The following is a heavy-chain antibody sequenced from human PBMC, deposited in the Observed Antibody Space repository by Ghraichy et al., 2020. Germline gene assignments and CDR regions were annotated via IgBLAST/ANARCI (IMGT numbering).Heavy chain of an antibody. V-gene: IGHV3-23*01. D-gene: IGHD3-3*01. J-gene: IGHJ6*02. CDR2: ISGSGGST. CDR3: AKDTLRFLDRPLYYYGMDV. CDR1: GFTFSSYA. Sequence: GGSLRLSCAASGFTFSSYAMSWVRQAPGKGLEWVSAISGSGGSTYYADSVKGRFTISRDNSKNTLYLQMNSLRAEDTAVYYCAKDTLRFLDRPLYYYGMDVWGQGTTVTVSS.